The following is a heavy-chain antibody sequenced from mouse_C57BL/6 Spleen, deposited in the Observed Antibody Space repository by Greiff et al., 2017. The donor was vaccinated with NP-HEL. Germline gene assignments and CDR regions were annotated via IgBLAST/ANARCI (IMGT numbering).Heavy chain of an antibody. D-gene: IGHD1-1*01. Sequence: QVQLQQPGAELVKPGASVKMSCKASGYTFTSYWITWVKQRPGQGLEWIGDIYPGSGSTNYNEKFKSKATLTVDTSSSAAYMQLSSLTSEDSAVYYCAITFITTVAWYFDVWGTGTTVTVSS. CDR1: GYTFTSYW. V-gene: IGHV1-55*01. CDR3: AITFITTVAWYFDV. J-gene: IGHJ1*03. CDR2: IYPGSGST.